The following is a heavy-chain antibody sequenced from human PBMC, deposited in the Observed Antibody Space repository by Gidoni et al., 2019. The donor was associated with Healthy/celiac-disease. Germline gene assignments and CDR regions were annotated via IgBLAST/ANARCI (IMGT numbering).Heavy chain of an antibody. CDR3: AKDREVYHGMDV. CDR1: GFTFDDYA. D-gene: IGHD1-20*01. Sequence: EVQLVESGGGLVQPGRSLRLSCSASGFTFDDYAMHWVRQAPGKGLEWVSGISWNSGSIGYADSVKGRFTISRDNAKNSLYLQMNSLRAEDTALYYCAKDREVYHGMDVWGQGTTVTVSS. V-gene: IGHV3-9*01. CDR2: ISWNSGSI. J-gene: IGHJ6*02.